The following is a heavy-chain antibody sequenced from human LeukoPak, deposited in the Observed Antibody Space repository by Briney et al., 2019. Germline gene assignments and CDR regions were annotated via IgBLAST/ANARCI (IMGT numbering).Heavy chain of an antibody. Sequence: ASVKVSCKASGYTFTGYYMHWVRQAPGQGLEWMGWINPNSGGTNYAQKFQGRVTMTRDTSISTAYMELSRLRSDDTAVYYCARVRTAAGMTYFDYWGQGTLVTVSS. V-gene: IGHV1-2*02. J-gene: IGHJ4*02. CDR3: ARVRTAAGMTYFDY. D-gene: IGHD6-13*01. CDR1: GYTFTGYY. CDR2: INPNSGGT.